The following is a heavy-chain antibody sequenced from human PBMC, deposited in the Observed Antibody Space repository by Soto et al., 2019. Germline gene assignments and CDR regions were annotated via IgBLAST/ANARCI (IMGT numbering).Heavy chain of an antibody. J-gene: IGHJ4*02. CDR2: ISYDGSNK. V-gene: IGHV3-30-3*01. CDR1: GFTFSSYA. Sequence: PGGSLRLSCAASGFTFSSYAMHWVRQAPGKGLEWVAVISYDGSNKYYADSVKGRFTISRDNSKNTLYLQMNSLRAEDTAVYYCAGGYCSSTSCYTLTTPLDYWGQGTLVTVS. CDR3: AGGYCSSTSCYTLTTPLDY. D-gene: IGHD2-2*02.